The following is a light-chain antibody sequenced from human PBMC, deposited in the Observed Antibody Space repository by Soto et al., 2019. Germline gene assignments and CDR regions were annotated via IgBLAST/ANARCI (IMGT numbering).Light chain of an antibody. CDR2: TND. CDR3: ASWDDSLNGPV. J-gene: IGLJ2*01. Sequence: QSVLTQPPSASGTPGQRGTISCSGSSSNIGSDTVNWYQQFPGTAPKLLIYTNDQRPSGVPDRISGSKSGTSASLAISGLQSEDEADYYCASWDDSLNGPVFGGGTKLTVL. CDR1: SSNIGSDT. V-gene: IGLV1-44*01.